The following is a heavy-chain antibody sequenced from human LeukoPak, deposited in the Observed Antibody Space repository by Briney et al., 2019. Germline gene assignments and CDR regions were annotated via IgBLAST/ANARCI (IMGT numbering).Heavy chain of an antibody. CDR1: GFTFSTHE. Sequence: GGSLRLSCAASGFTFSTHEMNWVRQAPGKGLEWVSYITRSGTTIYYADSVKGRFTISRDNAKNSLYLQMNSLRDEDTAVYYCARGGDIGYDYNAFDIWGQGAMVTVSS. CDR2: ITRSGTTI. J-gene: IGHJ3*02. V-gene: IGHV3-48*03. CDR3: ARGGDIGYDYNAFDI. D-gene: IGHD3-22*01.